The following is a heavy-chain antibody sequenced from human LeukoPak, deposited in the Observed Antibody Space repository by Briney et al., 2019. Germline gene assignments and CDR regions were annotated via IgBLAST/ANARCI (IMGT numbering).Heavy chain of an antibody. CDR1: GGSISSSSYY. CDR3: ARVGDSSGYFHDY. V-gene: IGHV4-39*01. CDR2: MSYSGNT. J-gene: IGHJ4*02. Sequence: SETLSLTCTVSGGSISSSSYYWGWIRQPPGKGLEWIGSMSYSGNTYYNPSLKSRVTISVDTAKNQFSLKLSSVTAADTAVYYCARVGDSSGYFHDYWGQGTLVTVSS. D-gene: IGHD3-22*01.